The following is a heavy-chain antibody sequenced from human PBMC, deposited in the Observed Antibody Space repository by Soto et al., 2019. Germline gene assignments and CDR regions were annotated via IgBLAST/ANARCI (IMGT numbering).Heavy chain of an antibody. CDR1: GFTFSNYA. D-gene: IGHD3-16*01. V-gene: IGHV3-23*01. Sequence: EVQLLESGGGLVQPGGSLRLSCAASGFTFSNYAMSWVRQAPGKGLEWVSTISGSGATTYYADSVKGRSTISRDNSKNTLYLQMNSLRAEDTAVYYCARVGLRLGGAYWGQGTLVTVSS. CDR3: ARVGLRLGGAY. CDR2: ISGSGATT. J-gene: IGHJ4*02.